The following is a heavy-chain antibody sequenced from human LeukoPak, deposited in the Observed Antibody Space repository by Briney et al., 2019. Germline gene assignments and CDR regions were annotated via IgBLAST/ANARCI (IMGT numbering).Heavy chain of an antibody. J-gene: IGHJ6*02. CDR1: GYTFTSYG. D-gene: IGHD3-10*01. CDR2: ISAYNGNT. V-gene: IGHV1-18*01. Sequence: ASVKVSCKASGYTFTSYGISWVRQAPGQGLEWMGWISAYNGNTNYAQKLQGRVTMTTDTSTSTAYMGLRSLRSDDTAVYYCAREGYYGSGSYLYYYYGMDVWGQGTTVTVSS. CDR3: AREGYYGSGSYLYYYYGMDV.